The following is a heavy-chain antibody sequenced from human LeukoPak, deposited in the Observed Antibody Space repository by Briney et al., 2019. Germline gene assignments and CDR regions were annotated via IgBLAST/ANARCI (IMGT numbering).Heavy chain of an antibody. V-gene: IGHV3-11*01. D-gene: IGHD1-1*01. CDR3: ASGGSYNYYYYYYGMDA. CDR1: GFTFSDYY. CDR2: ISSSGSTI. J-gene: IGHJ6*02. Sequence: PGGSLRLSCAASGFTFSDYYMSWIRQAPGKGLEWVSYISSSGSTIYYADSVKGRFTISRDNAKNSLYLQMNSLRAEDTAVYYCASGGSYNYYYYYYGMDAWGQGTTVTVSS.